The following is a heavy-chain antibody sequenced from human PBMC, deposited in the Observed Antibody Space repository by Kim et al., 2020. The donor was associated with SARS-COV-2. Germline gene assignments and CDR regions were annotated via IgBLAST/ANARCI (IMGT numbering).Heavy chain of an antibody. J-gene: IGHJ3*02. CDR1: GFTFSSYW. D-gene: IGHD1-26*01. V-gene: IGHV3-74*01. Sequence: GGSLRLSCAASGFTFSSYWMHWVRQAPGKGLVWVSRINSDGSSTNYADSVKGRFTISRDNAKNTLYLQMNSLRAEDTAVYYCAREVWELPLDAFVIWGEGTMVTVSS. CDR3: AREVWELPLDAFVI. CDR2: INSDGSST.